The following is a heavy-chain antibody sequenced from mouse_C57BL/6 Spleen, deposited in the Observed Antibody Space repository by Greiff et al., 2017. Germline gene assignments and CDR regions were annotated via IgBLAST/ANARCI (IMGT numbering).Heavy chain of an antibody. CDR1: GFNIKDYY. CDR2: IDPEDGDP. V-gene: IGHV14-2*01. J-gene: IGHJ1*03. Sequence: EVKLVESGAELVQPGASVKLSCTASGFNIKDYYLHWVKQRTEQGLEWIGRIDPEDGDPTYAPKFQGKAPITADTSSNTAYLQLSRLIAEDTAVEYCARYGGYYPGYVWGTGTTVTGSS. CDR3: ARYGGYYPGYV. D-gene: IGHD2-3*01.